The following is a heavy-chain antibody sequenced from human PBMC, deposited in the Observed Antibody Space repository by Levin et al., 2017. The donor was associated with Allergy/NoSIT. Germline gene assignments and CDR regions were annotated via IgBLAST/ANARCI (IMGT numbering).Heavy chain of an antibody. CDR2: IDPSDSYT. V-gene: IGHV5-10-1*01. CDR3: ARTEQTYYYDSSGYDY. J-gene: IGHJ4*02. CDR1: GYSFTSYW. Sequence: GESLKISCKGSGYSFTSYWISWVRQMPGKGLEWMGRIDPSDSYTNYSPSFQGHVTISADKSISTAYLQWSSLKASDTAMYYCARTEQTYYYDSSGYDYWGQGTLVTVSS. D-gene: IGHD3-22*01.